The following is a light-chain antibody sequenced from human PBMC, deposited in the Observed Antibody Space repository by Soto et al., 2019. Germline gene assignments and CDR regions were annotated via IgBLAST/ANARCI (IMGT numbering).Light chain of an antibody. Sequence: EIVLTQSPAILSKYTGERATLSCRASQSVSSYLAWYQQKPGQAPRLLIYDAPNRATGIPARFSGSGSGTDFTLTISSLEPEDLAVYYCQQHSNGPPITLGHGTRLEIK. J-gene: IGKJ5*01. CDR2: DAP. CDR1: QSVSSY. V-gene: IGKV3-11*01. CDR3: QQHSNGPPIT.